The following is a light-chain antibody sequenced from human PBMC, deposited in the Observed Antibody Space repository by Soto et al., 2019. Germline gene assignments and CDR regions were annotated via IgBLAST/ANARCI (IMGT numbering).Light chain of an antibody. V-gene: IGLV3-9*01. CDR1: NIGSKN. CDR3: QVLDGNTVV. CDR2: RDR. Sequence: SSELTQPLSVSVAPGQTARITCGGNNIGSKNAHWYQQKPGQVPVLVIYRDRNRPSGIPERFSGSNSGNTATLTISRAQAGDEADYFCQVLDGNTVVFGGGTKLTVL. J-gene: IGLJ2*01.